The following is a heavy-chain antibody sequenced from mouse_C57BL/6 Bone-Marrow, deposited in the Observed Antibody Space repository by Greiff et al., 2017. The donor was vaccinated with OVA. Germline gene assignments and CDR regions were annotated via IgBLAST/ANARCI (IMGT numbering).Heavy chain of an antibody. Sequence: VQLQQPGAELVMPGASVKLSCKASGYTFTSYWMHWVKQRPGQGLEWIGEIDPSDSYTNYNQKFKGKSTLTVEKSSSTAYMQLSSLTSEDSAVYYCASPGGYFDVWGTGTTVTVSS. CDR3: ASPGGYFDV. CDR1: GYTFTSYW. CDR2: IDPSDSYT. J-gene: IGHJ1*03. V-gene: IGHV1-69*01.